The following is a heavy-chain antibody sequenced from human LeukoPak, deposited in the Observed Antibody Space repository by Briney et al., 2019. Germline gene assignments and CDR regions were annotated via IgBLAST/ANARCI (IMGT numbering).Heavy chain of an antibody. Sequence: GATVKISCKVSGYTFIDYYMHWVQQAPGKGLEWMGLVDPEDGETIYAEKFQGRVTITADTSTDTAYMELSSLRSEDTAVYYCARNSIVGATLRVSNWFDPWGQGTLVTVSS. J-gene: IGHJ5*02. CDR2: VDPEDGET. D-gene: IGHD1-26*01. V-gene: IGHV1-69-2*01. CDR1: GYTFIDYY. CDR3: ARNSIVGATLRVSNWFDP.